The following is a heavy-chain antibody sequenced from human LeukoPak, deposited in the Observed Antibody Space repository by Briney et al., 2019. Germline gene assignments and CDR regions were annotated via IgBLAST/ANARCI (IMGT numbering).Heavy chain of an antibody. J-gene: IGHJ4*02. Sequence: SETLSLTCTVSGGSISSYYWSWIRQPPGKGLEWIGYIYYSGSTNYNPSLKSRVTISVDTSKNQFSLKLSSVTAADTAVYYCARQYDFCSGPYYFDYWGQGTLVTVSS. CDR2: IYYSGST. CDR1: GGSISSYY. CDR3: ARQYDFCSGPYYFDY. D-gene: IGHD3-3*01. V-gene: IGHV4-59*08.